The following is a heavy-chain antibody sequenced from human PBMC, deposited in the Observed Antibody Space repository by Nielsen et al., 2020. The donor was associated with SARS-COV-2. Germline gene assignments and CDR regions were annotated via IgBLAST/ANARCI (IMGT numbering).Heavy chain of an antibody. V-gene: IGHV1-69*04. D-gene: IGHD1-26*01. CDR1: GGTFSSYA. CDR2: IIPILGIA. Sequence: SVKVSCKASGGTFSSYAISWVRQAPGQGLEWMGRIIPILGIANYAQKFQGRVTITADKSTSTAYMELRSLRSDDTAVYYCARARGEYSGSVDYYYYYMDVWGKGTTVTVSS. J-gene: IGHJ6*03. CDR3: ARARGEYSGSVDYYYYYMDV.